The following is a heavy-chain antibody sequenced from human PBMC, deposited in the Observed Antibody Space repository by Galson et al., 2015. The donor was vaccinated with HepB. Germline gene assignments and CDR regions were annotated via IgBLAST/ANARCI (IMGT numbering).Heavy chain of an antibody. CDR3: VKGRGQYGSGSYDY. J-gene: IGHJ4*02. V-gene: IGHV3-64D*06. Sequence: SLRLSCAASGFTFSSYAMHWVRQAPGKGLEYVSAISSNGGSTYYADSVKGRFTISRDNSKNTLYLQMSSLRAEDTAVYYCVKGRGQYGSGSYDYWGQGTLVTVSS. CDR1: GFTFSSYA. CDR2: ISSNGGST. D-gene: IGHD3-10*01.